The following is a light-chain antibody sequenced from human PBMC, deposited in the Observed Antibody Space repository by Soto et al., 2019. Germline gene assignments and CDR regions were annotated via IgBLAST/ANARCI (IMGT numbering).Light chain of an antibody. CDR1: KSVSSN. J-gene: IGKJ1*01. Sequence: IVMTQSPATLSVSPGERATLSCRASKSVSSNLAWNQQKPGQAPRLLIYGASTRATGIPARFSGSGSGTKFTLTNSSRNSDNFKIYYCQKKNSWPTWPYGQGPKREIK. CDR3: QKKNSWPTWP. V-gene: IGKV3-15*01. CDR2: GAS.